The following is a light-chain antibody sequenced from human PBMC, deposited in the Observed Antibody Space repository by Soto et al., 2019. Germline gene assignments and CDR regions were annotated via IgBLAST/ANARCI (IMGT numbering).Light chain of an antibody. CDR3: QHRRNWPLT. CDR2: DAS. Sequence: EIVLTQPPGTLSLSPGETATLSCRASQSVNNQLAWYQQKPGQAPRLLIYDASTRATGIPARISGSGSGADFTLTISSLEPEDFAVYYCQHRRNWPLTFGGGTKVEIK. CDR1: QSVNNQ. J-gene: IGKJ4*01. V-gene: IGKV3-11*01.